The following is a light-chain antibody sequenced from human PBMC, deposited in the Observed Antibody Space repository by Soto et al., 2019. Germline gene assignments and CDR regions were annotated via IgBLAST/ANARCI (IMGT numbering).Light chain of an antibody. Sequence: NGLTQSPGTLSLSPGDRSTLSCRASQSVSSSYLAWYQQKPGQAPRLLIYGASSRATGIPDRFSGSGSGTDFTLTISRLEPEDFAVYYCQQYGSSPPTFGQGTKVDIK. CDR2: GAS. CDR3: QQYGSSPPT. CDR1: QSVSSSY. J-gene: IGKJ1*01. V-gene: IGKV3-20*01.